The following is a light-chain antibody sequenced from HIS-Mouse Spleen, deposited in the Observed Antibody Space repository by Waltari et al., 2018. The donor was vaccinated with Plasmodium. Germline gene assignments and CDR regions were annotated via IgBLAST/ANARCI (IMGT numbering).Light chain of an antibody. CDR3: SSYAGSNNWV. CDR1: TSEVGGYNY. Sequence: QSALTQPPSASGSPGQSVTISCPATTSEVGGYNYVPWYPQHPGNAPKLMIYEVSKRPSGVPDRFSGSKSGNTASLTVSGLQAEDEADYYCSSYAGSNNWVFGGGTKLTVL. J-gene: IGLJ3*02. CDR2: EVS. V-gene: IGLV2-8*01.